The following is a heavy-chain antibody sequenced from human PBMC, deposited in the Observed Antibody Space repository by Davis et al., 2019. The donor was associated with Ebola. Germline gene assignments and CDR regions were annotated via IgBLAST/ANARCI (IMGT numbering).Heavy chain of an antibody. D-gene: IGHD2-2*02. Sequence: GGSLRLSCAASGFTFSDYYMSWIRQAPGKGLEWVSYISSSGSTIYYADSVKGRFTISRDNSKNTLYLQMNSLRADDTAVYYCARALLDCSSSTCYTYYYGMDVWGQGTTVTVSS. J-gene: IGHJ6*02. V-gene: IGHV3-11*04. CDR2: ISSSGSTI. CDR3: ARALLDCSSSTCYTYYYGMDV. CDR1: GFTFSDYY.